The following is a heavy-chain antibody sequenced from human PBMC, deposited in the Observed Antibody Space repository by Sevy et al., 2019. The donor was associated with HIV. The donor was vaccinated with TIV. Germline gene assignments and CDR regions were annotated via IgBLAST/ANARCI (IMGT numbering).Heavy chain of an antibody. V-gene: IGHV4-34*01. CDR3: ASGDPAVAGGTEDHYYYYGMDV. J-gene: IGHJ6*02. D-gene: IGHD6-19*01. CDR2: INHSGST. CDR1: GGSFSGYY. Sequence: SETLSLTCAVYGGSFSGYYWSWIRQPPGKGLEWIGEINHSGSTNYNPSLKSRVTISVDTSKNQFSLKLSSVTAADTAVYYCASGDPAVAGGTEDHYYYYGMDVWGQGTTVTVSS.